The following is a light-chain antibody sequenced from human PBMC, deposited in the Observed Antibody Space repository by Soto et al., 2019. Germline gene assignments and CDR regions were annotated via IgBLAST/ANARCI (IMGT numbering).Light chain of an antibody. Sequence: QAVVSQTPSASGTPGQRVIISCSGSSSNIGGNTVNWYQQLPGTAPKLLIYSSNQRPSGVPDRFSGSKSGTSASLAISGLQSEDEADYYCVAWDDSLKGPVFGGGTKVTVL. CDR2: SSN. CDR3: VAWDDSLKGPV. J-gene: IGLJ2*01. V-gene: IGLV1-44*01. CDR1: SSNIGGNT.